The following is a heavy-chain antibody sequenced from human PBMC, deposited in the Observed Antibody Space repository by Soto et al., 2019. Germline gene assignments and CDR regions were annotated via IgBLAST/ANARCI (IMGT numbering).Heavy chain of an antibody. CDR3: AKDQGYYYGSGSRFYMDG. Sequence: EVQLLESGGVWVQPGGSLRLSCADSGFTFSSYAMNWVRQAPGKGLEWVSGISDSGGTTNYAESVRGRFTISRDNSKNTLFLQMNSLRAEDTAMYYCAKDQGYYYGSGSRFYMDGWGKGTTVTVSS. V-gene: IGHV3-23*01. CDR2: ISDSGGTT. CDR1: GFTFSSYA. D-gene: IGHD3-10*01. J-gene: IGHJ6*03.